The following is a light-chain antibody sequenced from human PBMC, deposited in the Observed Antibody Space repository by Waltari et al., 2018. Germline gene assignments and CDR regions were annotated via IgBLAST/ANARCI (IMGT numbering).Light chain of an antibody. CDR1: SSDIGGYNY. CDR2: DVT. J-gene: IGLJ2*01. Sequence: QAALTQPPSVSGSPGQSVTISCTGTSSDIGGYNYVSWYQQPPGKVPKLMIFDVTKRPSGVSDRFSGSKAGNTASLTISGLQAEDEADYHCGSYAGSNTWVFGGGTRLTVL. V-gene: IGLV2-11*01. CDR3: GSYAGSNTWV.